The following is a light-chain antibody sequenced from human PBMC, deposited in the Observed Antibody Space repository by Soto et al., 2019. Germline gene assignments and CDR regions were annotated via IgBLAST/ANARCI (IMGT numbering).Light chain of an antibody. Sequence: QSVLTQPPSASGTPGQRVTISCSGGTSNVGSRTVNWYQHLPPTAPKLLIHRNNQRPSGVSDRFSGSKSDTSASLAISGLQSEDEADYYCEAWDDSLRTFVFGGGTQLTVL. J-gene: IGLJ2*01. V-gene: IGLV1-44*01. CDR2: RNN. CDR3: EAWDDSLRTFV. CDR1: TSNVGSRT.